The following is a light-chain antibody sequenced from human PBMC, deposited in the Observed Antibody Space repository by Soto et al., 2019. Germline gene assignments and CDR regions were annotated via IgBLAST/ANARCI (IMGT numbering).Light chain of an antibody. CDR1: SSDVGGYNY. J-gene: IGLJ3*02. V-gene: IGLV2-14*01. CDR3: SSYTSSSTRWL. CDR2: DVS. Sequence: QSALTQPASVSGSPGQSITISCTGTSSDVGGYNYVSWYQQHPGKAPKLMIYDVSNRPSGVSNRFSGSKSGNTVSLTISGLQAEDEADYYCSSYTSSSTRWLFGGGTKVTVL.